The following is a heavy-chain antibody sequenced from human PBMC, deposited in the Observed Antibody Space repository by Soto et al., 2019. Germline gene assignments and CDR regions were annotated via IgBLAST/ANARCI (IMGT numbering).Heavy chain of an antibody. J-gene: IGHJ4*02. V-gene: IGHV2-5*02. Sequence: QITLKESGPTLVKPTQTLTLTCTFSGFSLSTSGVGVGWIRQPPGKALQWLAAIYWDDDKRYSPSLKSRLTITNDTSKNQVVPTMTNIAPVDTATYYCAHRRPSAAFDYWGQGTLVTVSS. CDR1: GFSLSTSGVG. CDR2: IYWDDDK. D-gene: IGHD2-15*01. CDR3: AHRRPSAAFDY.